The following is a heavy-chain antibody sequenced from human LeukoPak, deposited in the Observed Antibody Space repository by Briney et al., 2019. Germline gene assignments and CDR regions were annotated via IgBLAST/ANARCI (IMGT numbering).Heavy chain of an antibody. J-gene: IGHJ4*02. CDR2: ISGSGGST. V-gene: IGHV3-23*01. CDR1: GFTFSSYA. CDR3: AKPRHYDFWSGYSEYFDY. Sequence: GGSLRLSCAASGFTFSSYAMSWVRQAPGKGLEWVSAISGSGGSTYYADSVKGRFTTSRDNSKNTLYLQMNSLRAEDTAVYYCAKPRHYDFWSGYSEYFDYWGQGTLVTVSS. D-gene: IGHD3-3*01.